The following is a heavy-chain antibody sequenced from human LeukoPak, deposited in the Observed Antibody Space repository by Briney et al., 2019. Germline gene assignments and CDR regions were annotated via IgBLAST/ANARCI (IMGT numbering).Heavy chain of an antibody. V-gene: IGHV1-18*01. D-gene: IGHD2-2*01. CDR2: ISAYNSNT. CDR1: GYTFTSYG. CDR3: ARVCRGGYCSSTSSFDY. J-gene: IGHJ4*02. Sequence: ASVKVSCKASGYTFTSYGISWVRQAPGQGLEWMGWISAYNSNTNYAQKLQGRVTMTTDTSTSTAYMELRSLRSDDTAVYYCARVCRGGYCSSTSSFDYWGQGTLVTVSS.